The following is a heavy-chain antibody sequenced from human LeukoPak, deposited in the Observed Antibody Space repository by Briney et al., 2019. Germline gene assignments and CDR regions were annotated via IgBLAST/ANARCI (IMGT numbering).Heavy chain of an antibody. CDR1: GGSFSGYY. Sequence: SETLSLTCAVYGGSFSGYYWSWIRQPPGKGLEWIGEINHSGSTNYNPSLKSRVTIPVDTSKNQFSLKLSSVTAADTAVYYCARRRSSSWYSRFDPWGQGTLVTVSS. J-gene: IGHJ5*02. CDR2: INHSGST. CDR3: ARRRSSSWYSRFDP. V-gene: IGHV4-34*01. D-gene: IGHD6-13*01.